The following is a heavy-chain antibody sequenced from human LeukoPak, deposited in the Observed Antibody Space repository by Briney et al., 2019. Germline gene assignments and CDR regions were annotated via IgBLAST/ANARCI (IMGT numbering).Heavy chain of an antibody. CDR3: ARRGKDSGYDYRFDP. CDR2: IYPGDSDT. Sequence: GESLKISCKGSGYSFTSYWIGWVRQMPGKGLEWMGIIYPGDSDTRYSPSFQGQVTISADKSIRTAYLQWSSLKASDTAMYYCARRGKDSGYDYRFDPWGQGTLVTVSS. CDR1: GYSFTSYW. J-gene: IGHJ5*02. V-gene: IGHV5-51*01. D-gene: IGHD5-12*01.